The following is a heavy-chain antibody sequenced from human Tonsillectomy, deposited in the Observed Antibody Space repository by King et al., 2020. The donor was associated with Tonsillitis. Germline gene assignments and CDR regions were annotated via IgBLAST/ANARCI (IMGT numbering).Heavy chain of an antibody. Sequence: VQLQQWGAGLLKPSETLSLTCAVHGGPFSGYYWSWIRQTPGKGLEWVGEINHSGGTKYNPSLKSRAAISVDTSKNQVSLKLSSVTAEDTAVYYCATSVVVVVANTGAFDTWGQGTMVSVSS. CDR3: ATSVVVVVANTGAFDT. V-gene: IGHV4-34*01. CDR1: GGPFSGYY. D-gene: IGHD2-15*01. CDR2: INHSGGT. J-gene: IGHJ3*02.